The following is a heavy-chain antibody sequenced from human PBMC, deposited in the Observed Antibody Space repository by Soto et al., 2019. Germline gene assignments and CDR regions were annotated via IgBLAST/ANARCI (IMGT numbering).Heavy chain of an antibody. Sequence: SETLSLTFTVSGGSISSYYWSWIRQPPGKGLEWIGYIYYSGSTHYNPSLKSRVTISVDTSKNQFSLKLSSVTAADTAVYYCARAITMMNWFDPWGQGTLVTVSS. CDR3: ARAITMMNWFDP. CDR2: IYYSGST. V-gene: IGHV4-59*01. D-gene: IGHD3-22*01. CDR1: GGSISSYY. J-gene: IGHJ5*02.